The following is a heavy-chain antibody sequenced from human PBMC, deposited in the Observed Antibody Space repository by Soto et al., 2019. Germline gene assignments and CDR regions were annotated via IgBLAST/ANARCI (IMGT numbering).Heavy chain of an antibody. V-gene: IGHV4-59*01. CDR2: YSGFT. D-gene: IGHD4-17*01. J-gene: IGHJ4*02. CDR1: GGSITTYQ. CDR3: ARDYGDYSFFFDY. Sequence: QVQLQESGPGLVKPSETLSLACTVSGGSITTYQWSWIRQPPGKGLEWIGGYSGFTNYNPSLESRATISVDHPQNQFFLTLRSVTPAERAVYYGARDYGDYSFFFDYGGQGALVTVSS.